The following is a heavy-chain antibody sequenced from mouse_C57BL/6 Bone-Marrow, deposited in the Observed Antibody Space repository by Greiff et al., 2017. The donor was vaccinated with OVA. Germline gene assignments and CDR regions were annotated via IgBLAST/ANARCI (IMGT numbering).Heavy chain of an antibody. CDR3: GYYGSSYVWYFDV. Sequence: EVQLQQSGPVLVKPGASVKMSCKASGYTFTDYYMNWVKQSHGKSLEWIGVINPYNGGTSYNQKFKGKATLTVDKSSSTAYMELNSLTSEDSAVYYCGYYGSSYVWYFDVWGTGTTVTVSS. J-gene: IGHJ1*03. V-gene: IGHV1-19*01. CDR1: GYTFTDYY. D-gene: IGHD1-1*01. CDR2: INPYNGGT.